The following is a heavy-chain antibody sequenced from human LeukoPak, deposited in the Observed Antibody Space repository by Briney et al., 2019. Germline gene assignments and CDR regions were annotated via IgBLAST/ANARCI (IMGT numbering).Heavy chain of an antibody. CDR1: GGSISSSSYY. CDR3: ARDKPYCSSTSCYSVYMDV. V-gene: IGHV4-39*07. J-gene: IGHJ6*03. D-gene: IGHD2-2*01. Sequence: PSETLSLTCTVSGGSISSSSYYWGWIRQPPGKGLEWIGSIYYSGSTYYNPSLKSRVTISVDTSKNQFSLKLSSVTAADTAVYYCARDKPYCSSTSCYSVYMDVWGKGTTVTISS. CDR2: IYYSGST.